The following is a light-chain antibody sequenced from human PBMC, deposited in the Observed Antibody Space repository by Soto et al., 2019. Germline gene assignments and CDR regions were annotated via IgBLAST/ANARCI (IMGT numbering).Light chain of an antibody. J-gene: IGKJ4*01. CDR2: KAS. CDR1: QSISSW. V-gene: IGKV1-5*03. Sequence: DIQMTQSPSTLSASVGDRVTITCRASQSISSWLAWYQQKPGKAPKLLIYKASSLESGAPSRFSGSGSGTEFTLSISSLQPDDFATYYCQQYNSPPLPFGGGTKVEIK. CDR3: QQYNSPPLP.